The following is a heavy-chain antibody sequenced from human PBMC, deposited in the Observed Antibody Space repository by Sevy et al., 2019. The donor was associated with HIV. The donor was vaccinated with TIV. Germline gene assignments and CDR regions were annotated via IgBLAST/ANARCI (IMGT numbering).Heavy chain of an antibody. CDR1: GYTFTSYA. V-gene: IGHV1-3*01. CDR2: INAGNGNT. CDR3: AGEQYYYGSGSYYYSWFDP. J-gene: IGHJ5*02. Sequence: ASVKVSCKASGYTFTSYAMHWVRQAPGQRLEWMGWINAGNGNTKYSQKFQGRVTITRVTSASTAYMELSSLRSEDTAVYYCAGEQYYYGSGSYYYSWFDPWGQGTLVTVSS. D-gene: IGHD3-10*01.